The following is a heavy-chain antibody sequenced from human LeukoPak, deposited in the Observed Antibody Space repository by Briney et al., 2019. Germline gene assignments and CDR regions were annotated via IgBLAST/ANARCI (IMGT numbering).Heavy chain of an antibody. CDR3: ARVSEFIRDTINAFDI. Sequence: GASVKVSCKVSGYTLTELSMHWVRQAPGKGLEWMGGFDPEDGETIYAQKFQGRVTITADESTSTAYMELSSLRSEDTAVYYCARVSEFIRDTINAFDIWGQGTMVTVSS. CDR2: FDPEDGET. V-gene: IGHV1-24*01. J-gene: IGHJ3*02. CDR1: GYTLTELS. D-gene: IGHD3-10*01.